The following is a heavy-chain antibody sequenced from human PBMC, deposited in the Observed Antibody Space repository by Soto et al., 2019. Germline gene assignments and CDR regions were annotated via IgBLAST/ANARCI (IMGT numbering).Heavy chain of an antibody. J-gene: IGHJ6*02. Sequence: QVQLVESGGGVVQPGESLRLSCAASEFTFSSYAMHWVRQAPGKGLECVAVVSNDGSNKYYADSVKGRFTISRDNSKNTLNLQMNSLRDEDTAVYYCSKHQSTNSRSYHALDVWGQGTTVTVSS. CDR2: VSNDGSNK. CDR1: EFTFSSYA. V-gene: IGHV3-30*18. CDR3: SKHQSTNSRSYHALDV. D-gene: IGHD2-8*01.